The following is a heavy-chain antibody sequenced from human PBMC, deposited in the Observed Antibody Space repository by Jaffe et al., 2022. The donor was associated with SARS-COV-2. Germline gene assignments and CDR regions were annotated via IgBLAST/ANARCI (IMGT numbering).Heavy chain of an antibody. CDR3: ARGRVVIPAQFYLDF. Sequence: QVQLVQSGAEVKKPGSSVKVSCKASGGTFSTYAISWVRQAPGQGLEWVGGIIPIFDTANYAQKFQGRVTITADESTNSAYMELSSLRSEDTAVYYCARGRVVIPAQFYLDFWGQGTLVTVSS. CDR1: GGTFSTYA. D-gene: IGHD2-21*01. J-gene: IGHJ4*02. V-gene: IGHV1-69*01. CDR2: IIPIFDTA.